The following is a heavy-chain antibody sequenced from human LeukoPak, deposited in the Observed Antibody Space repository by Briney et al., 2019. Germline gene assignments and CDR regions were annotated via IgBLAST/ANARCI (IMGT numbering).Heavy chain of an antibody. CDR1: GYPFTDYG. Sequence: GASVKVSCKASGYPFTDYGIGWVRQAPGQGREWMGWISAYNGNTNYAQKIQGRVTMTTDPSTSTVYMELKSLRSDDTAVYYCARRFKQDVLGTTMGWFDPWGQGTLITVSS. D-gene: IGHD1-26*01. V-gene: IGHV1-18*01. J-gene: IGHJ5*02. CDR3: ARRFKQDVLGTTMGWFDP. CDR2: ISAYNGNT.